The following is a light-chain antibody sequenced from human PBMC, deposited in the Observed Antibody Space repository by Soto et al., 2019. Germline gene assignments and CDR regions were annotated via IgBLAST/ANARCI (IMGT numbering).Light chain of an antibody. CDR2: SNN. CDR1: SSNIGSNT. CDR3: AAWDDSLNGYV. Sequence: QSVLTQPPSASGTPGQRVTISCSGSSSNIGSNTVNWYQQLPGTTPKLLIYSNNQRPSGVPARFSGSKSGTSASLAISGIQSEDEDDYYCAAWDDSLNGYVFGTGTKVTVL. V-gene: IGLV1-44*01. J-gene: IGLJ1*01.